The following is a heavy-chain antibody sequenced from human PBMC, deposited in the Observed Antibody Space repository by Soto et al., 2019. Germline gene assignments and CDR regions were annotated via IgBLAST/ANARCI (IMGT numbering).Heavy chain of an antibody. J-gene: IGHJ6*02. CDR3: ARLDIVVDNGMDV. D-gene: IGHD2-15*01. CDR1: GFPFTSYW. CDR2: IYPGDSDT. V-gene: IGHV5-51*01. Sequence: PGESLNISFQASGFPFTSYWIGWVRQMPGKGLEWMGIIYPGDSDTRYSPSFQGQVTISADKSISTAYLQWSSLKDSDTAMYYCARLDIVVDNGMDVWGQGTTVTVSS.